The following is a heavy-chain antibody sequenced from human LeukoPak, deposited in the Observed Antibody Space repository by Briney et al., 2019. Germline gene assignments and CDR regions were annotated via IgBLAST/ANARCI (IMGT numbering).Heavy chain of an antibody. V-gene: IGHV3-23*01. D-gene: IGHD5-12*01. CDR3: VKEVVATIPPL. CDR2: IDTKGTRT. CDR1: GFILSNCA. J-gene: IGHJ4*02. Sequence: GGSLRLSCAASGFILSNCAMTWVRQAPGKGLEWVSGIDTKGTRTYYADSVKGRFTISRDNSKNTLFLQMNSLRAEDTAVYYCVKEVVATIPPLWGQGTLVTVSS.